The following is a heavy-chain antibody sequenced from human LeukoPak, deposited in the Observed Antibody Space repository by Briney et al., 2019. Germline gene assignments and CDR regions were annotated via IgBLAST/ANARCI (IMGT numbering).Heavy chain of an antibody. Sequence: ASVKVSCKASGYTFTSYDINWVRQATGQGLEWMGWMNPNSGNTGYAQKFQGRVTMTRNTSISTAYMELSSLRSEDTAVYYCARGFWFGELPFGDYYYGMDVWGQGTTVTVSS. V-gene: IGHV1-8*01. CDR2: MNPNSGNT. CDR1: GYTFTSYD. D-gene: IGHD3-10*01. J-gene: IGHJ6*02. CDR3: ARGFWFGELPFGDYYYGMDV.